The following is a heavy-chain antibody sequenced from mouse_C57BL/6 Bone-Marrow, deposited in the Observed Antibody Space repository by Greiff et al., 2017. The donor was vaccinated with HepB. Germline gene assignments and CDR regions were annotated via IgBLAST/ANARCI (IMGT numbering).Heavy chain of an antibody. CDR2: IHPSDSDT. CDR3: AVFITTVVATDYAMDY. CDR1: GYTFTSYW. J-gene: IGHJ4*01. V-gene: IGHV1-74*01. Sequence: VQLQQSGAELVKPGASVKVSCKASGYTFTSYWMHWVKQRPGQGLEWIGRIHPSDSDTNYNQKFKGKATLTVDKSSSTAYMQLSSLTSEDSAVYYCAVFITTVVATDYAMDYWGQGTSVTVSS. D-gene: IGHD1-1*01.